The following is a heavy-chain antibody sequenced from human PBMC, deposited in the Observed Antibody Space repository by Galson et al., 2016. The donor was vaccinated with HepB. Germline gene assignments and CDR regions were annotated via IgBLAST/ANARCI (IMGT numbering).Heavy chain of an antibody. V-gene: IGHV3-33*01. J-gene: IGHJ4*02. CDR2: IWADGGNK. CDR1: GFTFSNHG. D-gene: IGHD1-26*01. CDR3: ARDMYTGSYIIDY. Sequence: SLRLSCAASGFTFSNHGMHWVRQAPGKGLECVAVIWADGGNKYYVDSVKGRFTISRDNSKNTVYLQMNSLRADDTAVYYCARDMYTGSYIIDYWGQGTRVTVSS.